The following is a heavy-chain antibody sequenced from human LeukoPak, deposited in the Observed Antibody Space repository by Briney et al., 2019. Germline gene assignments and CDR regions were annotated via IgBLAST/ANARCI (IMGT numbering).Heavy chain of an antibody. CDR1: GFTFTNYP. V-gene: IGHV3-23*01. Sequence: GGSLRLSCVASGFTFTNYPVGWVRQAPGKGLEWVSLISGSGSNTYYADSVKGRFTISRDNSKNTLYLQMNGLRADDTALYYCARERVTTTAFDHWGQGTLVTVSS. D-gene: IGHD1-1*01. CDR2: ISGSGSNT. CDR3: ARERVTTTAFDH. J-gene: IGHJ4*02.